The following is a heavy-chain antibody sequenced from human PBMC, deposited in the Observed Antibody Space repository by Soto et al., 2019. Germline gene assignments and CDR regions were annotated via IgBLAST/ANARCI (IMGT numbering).Heavy chain of an antibody. Sequence: EVQLLESGGGLVQPAGSLRLSCAASGLTFSVYTMSWFRQAPGRGLEWVSSIYGNGRSTFYSTSVKGRFTITRDNSGNTVYLHMSSLRVEDTAIYYCEKEFTPDSPWDIDYWGRGSLDAVSS. CDR1: GLTFSVYT. D-gene: IGHD1-26*01. CDR3: EKEFTPDSPWDIDY. V-gene: IGHV3-23*01. J-gene: IGHJ4*02. CDR2: IYGNGRST.